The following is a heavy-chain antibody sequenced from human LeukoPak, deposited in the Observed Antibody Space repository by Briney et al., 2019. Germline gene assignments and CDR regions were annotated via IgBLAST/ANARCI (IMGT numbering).Heavy chain of an antibody. V-gene: IGHV4-4*07. CDR1: GGSISSYY. D-gene: IGHD3-22*01. J-gene: IGHJ6*03. Sequence: PSETLSLTCTVSGGSISSYYWSWIRQPAGKGLEWIGRIYTSGSTNYNPSLKSRVTMSVDTSKNQFSQKLSSVTAADTAVYYCARESPDSSGYEYYYYMDVWGKGTTVTVSS. CDR2: IYTSGST. CDR3: ARESPDSSGYEYYYYMDV.